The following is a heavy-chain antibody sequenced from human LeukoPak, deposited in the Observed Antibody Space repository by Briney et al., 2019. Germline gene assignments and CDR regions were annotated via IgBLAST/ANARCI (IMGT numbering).Heavy chain of an antibody. J-gene: IGHJ4*02. CDR3: ARVFLGSGPGY. V-gene: IGHV4-34*01. CDR1: GGSFGGYY. D-gene: IGHD3-10*01. Sequence: SETLFLTCAVYGGSFGGYYWSWIRQPPGKGLEWIGEINHSGSTNYNPSLKSRVTISVDTSKNQFSLKLSSVTAADTAVYYCARVFLGSGPGYWGQGTLVTVSS. CDR2: INHSGST.